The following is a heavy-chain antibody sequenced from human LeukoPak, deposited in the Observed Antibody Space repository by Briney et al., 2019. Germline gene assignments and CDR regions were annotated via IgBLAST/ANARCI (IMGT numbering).Heavy chain of an antibody. D-gene: IGHD2-15*01. V-gene: IGHV4-34*01. Sequence: SETLSLTCGVYGGSFSTHYWSCIRQPPGKGLEWIGEINRSGGTNYNPSLKSRVTILVDTSKNQFSLKLSSVTAADTAVYYCAGGTAYCSGGSCYSWMDVWGQGTTVTVSS. J-gene: IGHJ6*02. CDR3: AGGTAYCSGGSCYSWMDV. CDR1: GGSFSTHY. CDR2: INRSGGT.